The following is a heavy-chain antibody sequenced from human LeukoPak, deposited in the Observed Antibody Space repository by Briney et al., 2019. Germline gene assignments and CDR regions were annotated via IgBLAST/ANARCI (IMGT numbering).Heavy chain of an antibody. D-gene: IGHD2-2*01. CDR3: AKGSTEGSHSPIDY. V-gene: IGHV3-30*18. CDR1: GFTFSSYG. Sequence: GGSLRLSCAVSGFTFSSYGMYWVRQAPGKGLEWVAVISYDGSNKYYADSVKGRFTISRDNSKNTLYLQMNSLRAEDTAVYYCAKGSTEGSHSPIDYWGQGTLVTVSS. CDR2: ISYDGSNK. J-gene: IGHJ4*02.